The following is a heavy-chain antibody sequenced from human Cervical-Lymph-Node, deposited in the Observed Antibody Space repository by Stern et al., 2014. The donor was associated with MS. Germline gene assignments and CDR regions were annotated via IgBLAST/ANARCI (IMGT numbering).Heavy chain of an antibody. CDR1: GYGFSNYW. Sequence: VQLVQSGAEVKKPGESLKISCKGSGYGFSNYWIGWVRQMPGQGLEWVGSIYPGDSATAYSPSFQGQVTISADKSIETAYLQWSSLKASDTAMYYCTTQDFDSWSPYFWGLGTLVAVSS. CDR3: TTQDFDSWSPYF. V-gene: IGHV5-51*03. CDR2: IYPGDSAT. J-gene: IGHJ4*02. D-gene: IGHD3-9*01.